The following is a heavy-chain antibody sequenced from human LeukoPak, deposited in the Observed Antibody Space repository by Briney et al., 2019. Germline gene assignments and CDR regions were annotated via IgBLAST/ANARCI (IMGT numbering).Heavy chain of an antibody. CDR2: ISGSGGST. D-gene: IGHD5-18*01. Sequence: GGTLRLSCAASGFTFSSYAMSWVRQAPGKGLEWVSAISGSGGSTYYADSVKGRFTISRDNSKNTLYLRMNSLRAEDTAVYYCAKCSYGFSDPSFDYWGQGTLVTVSS. CDR1: GFTFSSYA. V-gene: IGHV3-23*01. J-gene: IGHJ4*02. CDR3: AKCSYGFSDPSFDY.